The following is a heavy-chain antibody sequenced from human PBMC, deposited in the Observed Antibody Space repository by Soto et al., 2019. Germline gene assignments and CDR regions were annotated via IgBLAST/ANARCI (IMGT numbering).Heavy chain of an antibody. J-gene: IGHJ6*02. Sequence: GGSLRLSCAASGFTFSSYGMHWVRQAPGKGLGWVSRINSDGSSTSYADSVKGRFTISRDNAKNTLYLQMNSLRAEDTAVYYCARDLYSSSSVSGQPGYYYYGMDVWGQGTTVTVSS. D-gene: IGHD6-6*01. CDR1: GFTFSSYG. CDR2: INSDGSST. CDR3: ARDLYSSSSVSGQPGYYYYGMDV. V-gene: IGHV3-74*01.